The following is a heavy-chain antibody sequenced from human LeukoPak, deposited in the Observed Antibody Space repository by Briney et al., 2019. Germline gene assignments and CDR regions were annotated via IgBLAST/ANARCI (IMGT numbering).Heavy chain of an antibody. D-gene: IGHD3-22*01. J-gene: IGHJ4*02. CDR1: GGSFSGYY. CDR2: INHSGST. V-gene: IGHV4-34*01. CDR3: ARARRVNPYYYDSSGYYCLFDY. Sequence: SETLSLTCAVYGGSFSGYYWSWLRQPPGKGLEWIGEINHSGSTNYNPSLKSRVTISVDTSKNQFSLKLSSVTAADTAVYYRARARRVNPYYYDSSGYYCLFDYWGQGTLVTVSS.